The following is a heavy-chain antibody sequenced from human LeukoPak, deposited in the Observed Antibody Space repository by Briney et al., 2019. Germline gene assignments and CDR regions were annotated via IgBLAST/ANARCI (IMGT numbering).Heavy chain of an antibody. CDR3: TFASG. CDR2: IRYDGSNK. J-gene: IGHJ4*02. V-gene: IGHV3-30*02. CDR1: GFTFSNYG. Sequence: GGSLRLSCAASGFTFSNYGMHWVRQAPGKGLEWVALIRYDGSNKYYADSVKGRFTISRDNSKNTLFLQMNSLRDEETIVYYCTFASGWGQGTLVTVSS.